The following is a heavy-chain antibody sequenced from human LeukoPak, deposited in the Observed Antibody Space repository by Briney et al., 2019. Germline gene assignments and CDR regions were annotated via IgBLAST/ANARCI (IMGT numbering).Heavy chain of an antibody. CDR2: IYGSGST. D-gene: IGHD2-2*02. CDR3: AKGRVVPAAILGY. V-gene: IGHV3-53*01. Sequence: GGSLRLSCEASGFTVSSNYMSWVRQAPGKGLEWVSVIYGSGSTYYADSVKGRFTISRDNSKSTLYLQMSSLRAEDTAVYYCAKGRVVPAAILGYWGQGTLVTVSS. J-gene: IGHJ4*02. CDR1: GFTVSSNY.